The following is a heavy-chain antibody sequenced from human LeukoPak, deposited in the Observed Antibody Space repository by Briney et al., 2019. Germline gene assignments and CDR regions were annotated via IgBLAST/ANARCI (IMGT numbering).Heavy chain of an antibody. J-gene: IGHJ6*02. D-gene: IGHD2-15*01. CDR1: GFIIDDYG. Sequence: PGGSLRLSCAASGFIIDDYGMSWVRQAPGKGLEWVSGINWNGGSTAYEDSVEGRFVISRDDAKNSLYLQMNSLRAEDTAVYYCATSQRSVPQWTMTATQGAYYYYGMDVWGQGTTVTVSS. V-gene: IGHV3-20*04. CDR2: INWNGGST. CDR3: ATSQRSVPQWTMTATQGAYYYYGMDV.